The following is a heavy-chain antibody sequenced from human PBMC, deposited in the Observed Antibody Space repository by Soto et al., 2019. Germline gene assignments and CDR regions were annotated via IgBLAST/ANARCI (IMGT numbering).Heavy chain of an antibody. CDR3: ARVSVATMAYYYMDV. V-gene: IGHV3-7*04. D-gene: IGHD5-12*01. CDR2: IKQDGSEK. Sequence: GGSLRLSCAASGFTFSSYWMSWVRQAPGKGLEWVANIKQDGSEKYYVDSVKGRFTISRDNAKNSLYLQMNSLRAEDTAVYYCARVSVATMAYYYMDVWGKGTTVTVSS. J-gene: IGHJ6*03. CDR1: GFTFSSYW.